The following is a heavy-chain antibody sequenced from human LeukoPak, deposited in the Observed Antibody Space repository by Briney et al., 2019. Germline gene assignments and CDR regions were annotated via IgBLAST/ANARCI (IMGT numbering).Heavy chain of an antibody. J-gene: IGHJ4*02. D-gene: IGHD3-22*01. CDR3: ASPRRGGYYYVFDFDY. CDR1: RLTYSSYW. Sequence: GGSLRLSCAASRLTYSSYWMSWVRQAPGKGLEWVANIKQDGSEKYYVDSVKGRFTSSRDNAKNSLYLQMNSLRAEDTAVYYCASPRRGGYYYVFDFDYWGQGTLVTVSS. CDR2: IKQDGSEK. V-gene: IGHV3-7*01.